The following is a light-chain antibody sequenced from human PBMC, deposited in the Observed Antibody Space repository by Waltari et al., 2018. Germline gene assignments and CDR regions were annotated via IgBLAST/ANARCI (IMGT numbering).Light chain of an antibody. CDR1: QIVSTY. J-gene: IGKJ1*01. V-gene: IGKV3-11*01. Sequence: EIVLTQSPATLSLSPGERASLSCRASQIVSTYVAWYQQKPGQAPMLLVYDASNRASGIPARFSGSGSGTDFTLTISSLEPEDFAVYYCQQRGSWPRTFGQGTKVEIK. CDR3: QQRGSWPRT. CDR2: DAS.